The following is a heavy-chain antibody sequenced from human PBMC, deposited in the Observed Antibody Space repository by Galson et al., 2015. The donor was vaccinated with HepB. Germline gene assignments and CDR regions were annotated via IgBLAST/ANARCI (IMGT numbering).Heavy chain of an antibody. Sequence: SARSGCSVSGNSSAWYWIRRARSGGGEGLGRVYYRSRSCNDYAVSVKSRIIINPDTSKNQFSVQLNSVTPEDTAVDYCARGLVDNWNYGLGESFDYWGQGTLVTVSS. D-gene: IGHD1-7*01. CDR2: VYYRSRSCN. CDR1: GCSVSGNSSA. J-gene: IGHJ4*02. CDR3: ARGLVDNWNYGLGESFDY. V-gene: IGHV6-1*01.